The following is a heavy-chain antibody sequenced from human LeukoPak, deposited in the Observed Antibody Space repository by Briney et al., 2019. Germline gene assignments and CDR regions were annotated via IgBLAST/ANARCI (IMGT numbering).Heavy chain of an antibody. V-gene: IGHV3-48*03. J-gene: IGHJ4*02. CDR1: GFTFSSYE. D-gene: IGHD3-22*01. CDR3: EGTMITSPEFDY. CDR2: ISSSGSTV. Sequence: GGSLRLSCAASGFTFSSYEMNWVRQAPGKGLEWVSYISSSGSTVYYADSVKGRFTISRDHAKNSLYLQMNSLRAEDTAVYYCEGTMITSPEFDYWGQGTLVTVSS.